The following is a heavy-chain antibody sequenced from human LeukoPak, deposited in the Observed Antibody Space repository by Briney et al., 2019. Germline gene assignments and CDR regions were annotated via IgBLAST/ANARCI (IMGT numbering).Heavy chain of an antibody. D-gene: IGHD6-19*01. CDR1: GGSISSGTYY. Sequence: SETLSLTCTVSGGSISSGTYYWSWIRQPPGKGLEWIGYIFYSGSTNYNSSLRSRVTISEDTSKNQFSLKLSSVTAADTAVYYCAGYQWRAAPGPWGQGILVTVSS. J-gene: IGHJ5*02. CDR3: AGYQWRAAPGP. V-gene: IGHV4-61*01. CDR2: IFYSGST.